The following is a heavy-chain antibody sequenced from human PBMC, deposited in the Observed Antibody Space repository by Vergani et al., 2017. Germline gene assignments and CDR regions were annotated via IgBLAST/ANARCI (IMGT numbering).Heavy chain of an antibody. Sequence: QVRLQESGPGLVKPSETLSLTCSVSGGSMSGYYWSWIRQPPGKELEWIGYMYHSGSTNYNPSLETRVTISVDTSKNQFSLEVTSVTAADTAIYFCARTESFILRYFHWAVWGQGTLVTVSS. CDR3: ARTESFILRYFHWAV. J-gene: IGHJ4*02. CDR2: MYHSGST. CDR1: GGSMSGYY. V-gene: IGHV4-4*08. D-gene: IGHD3-9*01.